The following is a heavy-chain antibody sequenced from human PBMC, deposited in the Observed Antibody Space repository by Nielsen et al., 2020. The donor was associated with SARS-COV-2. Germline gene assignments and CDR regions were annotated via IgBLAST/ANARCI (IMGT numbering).Heavy chain of an antibody. CDR3: ARASGITMIVVVMGAFDI. J-gene: IGHJ3*02. V-gene: IGHV4-31*11. D-gene: IGHD3-22*01. CDR2: IYYSGST. CDR1: GGSISRYY. Sequence: SETLSLTCAISGGSISRYYWSWIRQHPGKGLEWIGYIYYSGSTYYNPSLKSRVTISVDTSKNQFSLKLSSVTAADTAVYYCARASGITMIVVVMGAFDIWGQGTMVTVSS.